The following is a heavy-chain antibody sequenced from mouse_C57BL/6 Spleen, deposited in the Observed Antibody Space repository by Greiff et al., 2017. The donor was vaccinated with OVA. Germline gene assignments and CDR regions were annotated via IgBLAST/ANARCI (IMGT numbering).Heavy chain of an antibody. CDR2: IYPYSGVS. CDR1: GYSFTGYY. V-gene: IGHV1-31*01. Sequence: EVKLQESGPELVKPGASVKISCKASGYSFTGYYMHWVKQSHGNILDWIGYIYPYSGVSSYNQKFKGKATLTVDKSSSTAYMELRSLTSEDAAVYYCARRAGTGAMDYWGQGTSVTVSS. CDR3: ARRAGTGAMDY. J-gene: IGHJ4*01. D-gene: IGHD3-3*01.